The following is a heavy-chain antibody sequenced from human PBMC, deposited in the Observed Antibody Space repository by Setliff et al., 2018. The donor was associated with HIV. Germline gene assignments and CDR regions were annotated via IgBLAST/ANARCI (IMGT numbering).Heavy chain of an antibody. CDR1: GYTFTSYY. CDR2: INPSGGST. J-gene: IGHJ4*02. CDR3: ARDGVVVVAASNYYFDY. D-gene: IGHD2-15*01. V-gene: IGHV1-46*01. Sequence: ASVKVSCKASGYTFTSYYMHWVRQAPGQGLEWMGIINPSGGSTIYAQKFQGRVTMTRDTSTGTVYMELSSLRSEDTAVYYCARDGVVVVAASNYYFDYWGQGTLVTVS.